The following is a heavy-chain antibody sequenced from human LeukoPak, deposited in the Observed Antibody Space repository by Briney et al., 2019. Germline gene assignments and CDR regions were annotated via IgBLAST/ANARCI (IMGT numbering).Heavy chain of an antibody. V-gene: IGHV3-48*01. Sequence: GGSLRLSCAASGFTFSDYSMNWLRQAPGKGLEWVSYISSGSSAIYYADSVKGRFTISRDNAKNSLYLQMNSLRAEDTAVYYCARDGKTRNLFYDFWSGYYDYWGQGTLVTVSS. D-gene: IGHD3-3*01. J-gene: IGHJ4*02. CDR3: ARDGKTRNLFYDFWSGYYDY. CDR1: GFTFSDYS. CDR2: ISSGSSAI.